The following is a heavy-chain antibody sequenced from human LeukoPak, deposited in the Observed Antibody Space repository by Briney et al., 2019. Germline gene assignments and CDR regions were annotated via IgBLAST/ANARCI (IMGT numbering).Heavy chain of an antibody. CDR3: ARTPPYCSSTSCPPKADWFDP. Sequence: PSETLSLTCAVSGGSISSSNWWSWVRQPPGKGLEWIGEIYHSGSTNYNPSLKSRVTISVDKSKNQFSLKLSSVTAADTAVYYCARTPPYCSSTSCPPKADWFDPWGREPWSPSPQ. D-gene: IGHD2-2*01. CDR2: IYHSGST. V-gene: IGHV4-4*02. J-gene: IGHJ5*02. CDR1: GGSISSSNW.